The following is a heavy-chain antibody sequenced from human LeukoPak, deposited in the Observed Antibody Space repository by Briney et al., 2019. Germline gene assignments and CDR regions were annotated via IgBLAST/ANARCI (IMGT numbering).Heavy chain of an antibody. J-gene: IGHJ4*02. D-gene: IGHD3-10*01. CDR2: ISAYNGNT. Sequence: ASVKVSCKASGYTFTSYGISWVRQAPGQGLEWMGWISAYNGNTNYAQKLQGRVTITRDTSASTAYMELSSLRSEDTAVYYCARELLLWFGEPLWGDYFDYWGQGTLVTVSS. CDR3: ARELLLWFGEPLWGDYFDY. V-gene: IGHV1-18*01. CDR1: GYTFTSYG.